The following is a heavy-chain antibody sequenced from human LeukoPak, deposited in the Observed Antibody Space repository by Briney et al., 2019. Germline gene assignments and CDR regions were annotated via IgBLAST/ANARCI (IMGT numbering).Heavy chain of an antibody. V-gene: IGHV4-34*01. CDR2: INHSGST. CDR1: GGSFSGYY. J-gene: IGHJ6*03. D-gene: IGHD3-3*01. CDR3: ARGLHDKHWSAFRYMDV. Sequence: SETLSLTCAVHGGSFSGYYWSWIRQPPGKGLEWIGEINHSGSTNYDPSLKSRVTISVDTSKNQFSLKLSSVTAADTAVYYCARGLHDKHWSAFRYMDVWGKGTTVTVSS.